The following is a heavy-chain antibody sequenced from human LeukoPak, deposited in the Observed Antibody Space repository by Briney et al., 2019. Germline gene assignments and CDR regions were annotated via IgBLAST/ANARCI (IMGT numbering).Heavy chain of an antibody. CDR1: GFTFNNYA. CDR2: ITNSGGNT. V-gene: IGHV3-23*01. Sequence: GGSLRLSCGASGFTFNNYAMSWVRQAPGKGLEWVSAITNSGGNTYYADSVKGRFTISRDNSKNTLYLQMNSLRAEDAAVYYCAKDWGEYYDSSGYYPLDYWGQGTMVTVSS. D-gene: IGHD3-22*01. CDR3: AKDWGEYYDSSGYYPLDY. J-gene: IGHJ4*02.